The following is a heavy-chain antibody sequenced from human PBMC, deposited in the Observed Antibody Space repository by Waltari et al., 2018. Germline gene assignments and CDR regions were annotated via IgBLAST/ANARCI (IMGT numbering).Heavy chain of an antibody. CDR3: ARIVGGDPDYYFDY. J-gene: IGHJ4*02. CDR1: GYTFTSYA. Sequence: QVQLVQSGAEVKKPGASVKVSCKASGYTFTSYAMHWVRQAPGQRLEWMGWINAGNGNTKYSQKFQGRVTITRDTSASTAYMELSSLRSEDTPVYYCARIVGGDPDYYFDYWGQGTLVTVSS. V-gene: IGHV1-3*01. CDR2: INAGNGNT. D-gene: IGHD4-17*01.